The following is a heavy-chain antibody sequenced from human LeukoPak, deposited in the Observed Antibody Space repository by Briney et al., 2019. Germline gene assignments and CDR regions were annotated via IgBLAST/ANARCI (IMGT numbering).Heavy chain of an antibody. J-gene: IGHJ4*02. D-gene: IGHD1-26*01. CDR3: ARSGRGSYLGGQHYYFDY. Sequence: SETLSLTCTVSGGSITSYYWSWIRQPPGKGLEWIGYIYYSGSTNYSPSLKSRVTISVDTSKNQFSLKLTSVTAADTAVYYGARSGRGSYLGGQHYYFDYWGQGTLVTVSS. CDR2: IYYSGST. CDR1: GGSITSYY. V-gene: IGHV4-59*01.